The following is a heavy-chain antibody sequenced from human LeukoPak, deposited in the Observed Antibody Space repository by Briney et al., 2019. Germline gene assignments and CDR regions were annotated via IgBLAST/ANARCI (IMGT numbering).Heavy chain of an antibody. D-gene: IGHD5-18*01. CDR2: INPNGGAT. CDR1: GYTFTDYY. J-gene: IGHJ5*02. CDR3: ATVPDRGHSYGQGYFDP. V-gene: IGHV1-2*06. Sequence: ASVKVSCKASGYTFTDYYIHWMRQAPGQGLEWMGRINPNGGATLYAQKFQGRVTMTRDTSISTAYMELTRLTSDDTALYYCATVPDRGHSYGQGYFDPWGQGTLVTVSS.